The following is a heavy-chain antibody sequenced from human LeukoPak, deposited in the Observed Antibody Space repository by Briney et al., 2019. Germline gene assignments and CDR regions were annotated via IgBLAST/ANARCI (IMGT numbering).Heavy chain of an antibody. Sequence: EASETLSLTCTVSGVSISSSSYYWGWIRQPPGKGLEWIGSIYYSGTTYFSPSLKSRVTISVDTSKNQFSLKLSSVTAADTAVYYCARERNGDPTGYYYYYGMDVWGQGTTVTVSS. J-gene: IGHJ6*02. D-gene: IGHD4-17*01. CDR2: IYYSGTT. V-gene: IGHV4-39*07. CDR1: GVSISSSSYY. CDR3: ARERNGDPTGYYYYYGMDV.